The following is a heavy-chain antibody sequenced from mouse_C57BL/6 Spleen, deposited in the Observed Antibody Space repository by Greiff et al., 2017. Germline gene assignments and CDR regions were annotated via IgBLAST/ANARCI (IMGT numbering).Heavy chain of an antibody. D-gene: IGHD3-1*01. V-gene: IGHV1-53*01. J-gene: IGHJ4*01. CDR1: GYTFTSYW. CDR2: INHSYGGT. Sequence: QVQLQQPGTDLVQPGASVKLSCKASGYTFTSYWMHWVKQRPGQGLEWIGNINHSYGGTNYNEKFKSKATLTVDKSSSTAYMQISSLTSEDSAVFFWARSGYYAMDYWGQGTTVTVSS. CDR3: ARSGYYAMDY.